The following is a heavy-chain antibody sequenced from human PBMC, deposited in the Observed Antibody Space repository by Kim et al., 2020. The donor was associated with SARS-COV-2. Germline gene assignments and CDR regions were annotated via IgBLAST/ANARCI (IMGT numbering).Heavy chain of an antibody. CDR3: ARNGMTPNYYYYMDV. J-gene: IGHJ6*03. D-gene: IGHD1-20*01. CDR1: GYTFTSYG. Sequence: ASVKVSCKASGYTFTSYGISWVRQAPGQGLEWMGWISAYNGNTNYAQKLQGRVTMTTDTSTSTAYMELRSLRSDDTAVYYCARNGMTPNYYYYMDVWGKGTTVTVSS. CDR2: ISAYNGNT. V-gene: IGHV1-18*01.